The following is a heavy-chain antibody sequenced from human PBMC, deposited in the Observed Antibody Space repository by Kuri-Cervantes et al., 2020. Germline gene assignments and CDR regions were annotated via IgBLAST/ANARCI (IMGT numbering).Heavy chain of an antibody. Sequence: SVKVSCKASGFTFTSSAMQWVRQARGQRLEWIGWIVVGSGNTNYAQKFQERVTITRDMSTSTAYMELSSLRSEETAVYYCAADSGSYRGWFDPWGQGTLVTVSS. CDR1: GFTFTSSA. V-gene: IGHV1-58*02. D-gene: IGHD1-26*01. CDR2: IVVGSGNT. CDR3: AADSGSYRGWFDP. J-gene: IGHJ5*02.